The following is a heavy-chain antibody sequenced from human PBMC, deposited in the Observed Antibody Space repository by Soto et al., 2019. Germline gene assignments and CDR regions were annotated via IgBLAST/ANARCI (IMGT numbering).Heavy chain of an antibody. CDR3: ARAPSAHDSFDL. Sequence: GGSLRLSCAASGFTFSSYAMSWVRQAPGRGLEWISYISGTGRTIDYANSVKGRFTISRDNADKSLYLQMNSLGAEDTAIYYCARAPSAHDSFDLWGQGTLVTVSS. V-gene: IGHV3-11*01. D-gene: IGHD5-12*01. CDR2: ISGTGRTI. J-gene: IGHJ5*02. CDR1: GFTFSSYA.